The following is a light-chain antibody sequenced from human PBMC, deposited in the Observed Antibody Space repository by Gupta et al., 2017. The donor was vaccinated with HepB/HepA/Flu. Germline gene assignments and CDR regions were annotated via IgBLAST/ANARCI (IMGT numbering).Light chain of an antibody. CDR2: GAS. Sequence: IVLTQSPGTLSLSPGERATLSCRASQSVSSSYLAWYQQKPGQAPRLLIYGASSRATGIPDRFSGGGSGTDFTLTISRLEPEDFAVYYCQQYGSSRTFGPGTKVDIK. V-gene: IGKV3-20*01. CDR1: QSVSSSY. CDR3: QQYGSSRT. J-gene: IGKJ3*01.